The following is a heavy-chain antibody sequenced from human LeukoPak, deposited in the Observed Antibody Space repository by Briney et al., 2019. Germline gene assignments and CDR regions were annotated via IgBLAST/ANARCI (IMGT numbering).Heavy chain of an antibody. J-gene: IGHJ4*02. Sequence: PSETLSLTCLVSGDSLSSDTSSWTWIRQPPGKGLEWIGSIYHTGSTYYNPSLKSRVTISVDTSKNQFSLKLSSVTAADTAVYYCARLRDLPFFEFDYWGQGTLVTVSS. CDR3: ARLRDLPFFEFDY. D-gene: IGHD2-21*01. CDR2: IYHTGST. CDR1: GDSLSSDTSS. V-gene: IGHV4-30-2*05.